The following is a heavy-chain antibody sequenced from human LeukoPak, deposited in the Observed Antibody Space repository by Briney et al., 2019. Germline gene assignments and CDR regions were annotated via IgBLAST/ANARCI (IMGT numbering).Heavy chain of an antibody. J-gene: IGHJ4*02. V-gene: IGHV3-74*01. CDR1: GFTFSSYW. D-gene: IGHD6-13*01. Sequence: PGGSLRLSCAASGFTFSSYWMHWVRQAPGKGLVWVSRINSDGSSTSYADSVKGRFTISRDNAKNTLYLQMNSLRAEDTAVYYCARGSSSWSRIFDYWGQGTLVTVSS. CDR2: INSDGSST. CDR3: ARGSSSWSRIFDY.